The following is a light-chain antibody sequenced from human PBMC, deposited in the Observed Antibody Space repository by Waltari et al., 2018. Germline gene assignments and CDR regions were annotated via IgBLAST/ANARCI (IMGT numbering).Light chain of an antibody. J-gene: IGLJ3*02. CDR3: AAWDDSLRGPV. Sequence: QSVLTQAPSASGTPGQRVTIPCSGSSPNPGRNFVSCYQLLPGMAPKPLIFRNNQRPSGVPDRFSGSKSGTSASLAISGLRSEDEADYSCAAWDDSLRGPVFGTGTKLTVL. V-gene: IGLV1-47*01. CDR2: RNN. CDR1: SPNPGRNF.